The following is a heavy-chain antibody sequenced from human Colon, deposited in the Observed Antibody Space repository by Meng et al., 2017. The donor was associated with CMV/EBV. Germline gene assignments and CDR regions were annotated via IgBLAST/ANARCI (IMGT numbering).Heavy chain of an antibody. D-gene: IGHD3-3*01. J-gene: IGHJ4*02. CDR2: ASYTGGTI. V-gene: IGHV3-23*01. Sequence: GESLKISCVASGFDFGYEAMSWVRQRPGKGLEWVSVASYTGGTIYYADSVRGRFTISRDNSKNTVYLQMSGLRDDDTAMYYCANSHVSRFLEWLWHDWGQGTLVTVSS. CDR3: ANSHVSRFLEWLWHD. CDR1: GFDFGYEA.